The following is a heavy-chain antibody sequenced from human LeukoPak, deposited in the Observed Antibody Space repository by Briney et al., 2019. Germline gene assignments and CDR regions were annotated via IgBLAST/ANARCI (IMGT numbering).Heavy chain of an antibody. CDR1: GFTFNGSA. V-gene: IGHV3-23*01. J-gene: IGHJ4*02. CDR3: AKGYYGSGSYGWFDY. CDR2: ISGSGDRT. Sequence: GGSLRLSCAASGFTFNGSAMSWVRQAPGKGLEWVSTISGSGDRTYYADSVKGRFTISRDNSKNTLFLHMNSLRAEDTAVYSCAKGYYGSGSYGWFDYWGKGTLVTVSS. D-gene: IGHD3-10*01.